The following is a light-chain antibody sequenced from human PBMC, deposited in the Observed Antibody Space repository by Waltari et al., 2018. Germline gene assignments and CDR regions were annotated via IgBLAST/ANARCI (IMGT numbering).Light chain of an antibody. CDR2: KAS. V-gene: IGKV1-5*03. Sequence: DIQMTQSPFTLSASVGDRVIITCRASQSISNWLAWYQHKPGKAPKLLIYKASTLESGVPSRFSGSGSGTDFSLTISSLQPDDFATYYCQQYNSYSLLTFGQGTKVEIK. J-gene: IGKJ1*01. CDR3: QQYNSYSLLT. CDR1: QSISNW.